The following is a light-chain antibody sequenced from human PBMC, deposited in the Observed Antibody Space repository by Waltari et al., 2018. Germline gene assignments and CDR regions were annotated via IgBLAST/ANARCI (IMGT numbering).Light chain of an antibody. V-gene: IGLV1-47*02. CDR3: AAWDDSPSGNVV. CDR1: SSNIGSHY. CDR2: TDD. Sequence: SVLTQPPSASGAPGQRVTISCSGSSSNIGSHYVYWYQQLPGTAPKLLVYTDDQRAEGVPERVSASKSGTSASLAIRGLRSEDEADYYCAAWDDSPSGNVVFGGGTKLTGL. J-gene: IGLJ2*01.